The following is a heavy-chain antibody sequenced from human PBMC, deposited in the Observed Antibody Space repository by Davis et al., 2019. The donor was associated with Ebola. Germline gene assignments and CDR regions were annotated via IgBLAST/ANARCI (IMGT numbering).Heavy chain of an antibody. J-gene: IGHJ4*02. CDR3: VSGQHSSLENPIDY. D-gene: IGHD6-19*01. V-gene: IGHV3-53*01. CDR2: IYGGGTT. Sequence: GESLKISCAASGFSVSTKYMSWVRQAPGKGLEWVATIYGGGTTYYTDSVEGRFTISSDNSKNMLSLQMNSLRAEDTAAYYCVSGQHSSLENPIDYWGQGTLVTVSS. CDR1: GFSVSTKY.